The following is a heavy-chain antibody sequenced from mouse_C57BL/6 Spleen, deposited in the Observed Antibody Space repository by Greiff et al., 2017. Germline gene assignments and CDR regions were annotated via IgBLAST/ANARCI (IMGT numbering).Heavy chain of an antibody. J-gene: IGHJ2*01. D-gene: IGHD1-1*01. CDR2: INPNNGGT. CDR3: ARNGYGSSSYYFDY. Sequence: VQLQQSGPELVKPGASVKIPCKASGYTFTDYNMDWVKQSHGKSLEWIGDINPNNGGTIYNQKFKGKATLTVDKSSSTAYMELRSLTSEDTAVYYCARNGYGSSSYYFDYWGQGTTLTVSS. CDR1: GYTFTDYN. V-gene: IGHV1-18*01.